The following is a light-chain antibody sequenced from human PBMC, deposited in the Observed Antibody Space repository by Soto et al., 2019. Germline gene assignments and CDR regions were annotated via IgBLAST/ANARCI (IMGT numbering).Light chain of an antibody. Sequence: QSALTQPPSASGSPGQSVTISCTGTSSDVGGYTHVSWYQQHPGKAPKLMIYEVSKWPSGVPDRFSGSKSGNTASLTVSGLQAEDEADYYCSSYAGSNNYVFGTGTKVTVL. CDR2: EVS. J-gene: IGLJ1*01. V-gene: IGLV2-8*01. CDR3: SSYAGSNNYV. CDR1: SSDVGGYTH.